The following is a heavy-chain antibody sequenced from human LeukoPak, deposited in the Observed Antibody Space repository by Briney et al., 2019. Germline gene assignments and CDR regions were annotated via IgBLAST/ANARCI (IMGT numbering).Heavy chain of an antibody. CDR1: GDSISSGTVY. V-gene: IGHV4-39*01. J-gene: IGHJ4*02. CDR2: IHYNRNT. Sequence: SETLSLTCTVSGDSISSGTVYGGWVRQPPGKGLERIGRIHYNRNTYYNPSLTSPVTISVDPSPHQFSLNLSSVTAADTAVYYCAGRVGATIWTGMEFWGQGILVTVSS. CDR3: AGRVGATIWTGMEF. D-gene: IGHD1-26*01.